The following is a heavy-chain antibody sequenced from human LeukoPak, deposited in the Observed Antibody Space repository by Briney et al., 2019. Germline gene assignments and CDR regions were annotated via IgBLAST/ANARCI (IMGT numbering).Heavy chain of an antibody. CDR3: ASSRDGYNLDY. CDR1: GYSFTSYW. J-gene: IGHJ4*02. CDR2: IDPSDSYT. D-gene: IGHD5-24*01. V-gene: IGHV5-10-1*01. Sequence: GESLKISCKGSGYSFTSYWISWVRQMPGKGLEWMGRIDPSDSYTNYSPSFQGHVTISVDRSISTAYLQWSSLKASDTAMYYCASSRDGYNLDYWGQGTLVTVSS.